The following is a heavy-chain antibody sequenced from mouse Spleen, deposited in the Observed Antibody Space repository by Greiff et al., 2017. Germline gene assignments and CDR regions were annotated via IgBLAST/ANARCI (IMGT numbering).Heavy chain of an antibody. CDR3: ARGDGYFDY. Sequence: EVKLVESGGGLVQPGGSRKLSCAASGFTFSSFGMHWVRQAPEKGLEWVAYISSGSSTIYYADTVKGRFTISRDNPKNTLFLQMTSLRSEDTAMYYCARGDGYFDYWGQGTTLTVSS. CDR1: GFTFSSFG. CDR2: ISSGSSTI. J-gene: IGHJ2*01. D-gene: IGHD2-3*01. V-gene: IGHV5-17*02.